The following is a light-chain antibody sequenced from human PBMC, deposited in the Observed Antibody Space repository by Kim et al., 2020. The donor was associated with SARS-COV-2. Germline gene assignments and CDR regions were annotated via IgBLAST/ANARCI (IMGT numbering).Light chain of an antibody. CDR1: QDIGKS. Sequence: AYGGDRVTVTGRASQDIGKSVAWYQHKGGKAPTILLYAASRLENGVPYRFSGSGSGTTFTLTITTLQPEDFAVYYCQQYYIAPLSFGGGTKVDIK. J-gene: IGKJ4*01. CDR2: AAS. V-gene: IGKV1-NL1*01. CDR3: QQYYIAPLS.